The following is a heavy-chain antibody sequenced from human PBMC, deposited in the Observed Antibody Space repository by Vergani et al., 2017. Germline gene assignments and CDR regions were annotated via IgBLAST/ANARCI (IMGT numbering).Heavy chain of an antibody. CDR1: GVSIGSNSYY. V-gene: IGHV4-39*01. CDR2: IYYTGTT. Sequence: QLQLQESGPGLVKPSETLSLTCTVSGVSIGSNSYYWGWIRQPPGKGLEWIGTIYYTGTTYYNEAHKSRLTISVDTSKNQFSLNLTSVTAADTAMYYCARDAWQGVSVSDSTPGYWGQGTLVSVSS. D-gene: IGHD2-21*01. CDR3: ARDAWQGVSVSDSTPGY. J-gene: IGHJ4*02.